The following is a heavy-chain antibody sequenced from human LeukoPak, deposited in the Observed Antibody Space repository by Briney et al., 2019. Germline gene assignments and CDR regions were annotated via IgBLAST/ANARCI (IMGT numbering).Heavy chain of an antibody. J-gene: IGHJ4*02. CDR2: IAGSDDRT. CDR1: GFTFTSDA. V-gene: IGHV3-23*01. Sequence: GGSLRLSCVASGFTFTSDAMTWVRQAPGEGLERVSTIAGSDDRTYYADSVKGRFTISRDYSKSTLHLQMNSLRAEDTAIYYCAKGPQLGSGYHPDYWGQGTLVTVSS. D-gene: IGHD3-22*01. CDR3: AKGPQLGSGYHPDY.